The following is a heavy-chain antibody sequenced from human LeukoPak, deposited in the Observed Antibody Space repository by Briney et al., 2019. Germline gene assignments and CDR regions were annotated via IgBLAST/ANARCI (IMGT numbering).Heavy chain of an antibody. D-gene: IGHD3-10*01. V-gene: IGHV4-34*01. CDR3: ARVEPDNYGSGSYSPILY. CDR2: INHSGST. CDR1: GGSFSGYY. Sequence: SETLSLTCAVYGGSFSGYYWTWIRQPPQKGLEWIGEINHSGSTNYNPSLKSRVTISVDTSKNQFSLKRSSVTGADTAVYYCARVEPDNYGSGSYSPILYWGQGTLVTVSS. J-gene: IGHJ4*02.